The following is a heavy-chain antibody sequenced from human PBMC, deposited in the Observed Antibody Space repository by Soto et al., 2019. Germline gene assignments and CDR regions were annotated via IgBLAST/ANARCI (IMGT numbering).Heavy chain of an antibody. Sequence: SETLSLTCTVSGGSISVYYWSWIRQPPGKGLEWIGYIYYSGSTKYNPSLKSRLTIAIDTSKKQFSLRLSSVTAADTAVYYCAALWTGFYGMDVWGQGTTVTVSS. D-gene: IGHD3-3*01. J-gene: IGHJ6*02. CDR1: GGSISVYY. CDR3: AALWTGFYGMDV. V-gene: IGHV4-59*01. CDR2: IYYSGST.